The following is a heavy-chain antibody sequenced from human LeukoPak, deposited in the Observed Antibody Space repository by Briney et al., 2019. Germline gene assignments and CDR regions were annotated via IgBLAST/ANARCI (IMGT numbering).Heavy chain of an antibody. J-gene: IGHJ4*02. CDR3: ATFDNPFGY. CDR2: IRYDGSNK. Sequence: GGSLRLSCAASGFTFSSYGIHWVRQAPGKGLEWVAFIRYDGSNKYYADSVKGRFTISRDNAKNSLYLQMNSLRADDTAVYYCATFDNPFGYWGQGTLVTVSS. V-gene: IGHV3-30*02. CDR1: GFTFSSYG. D-gene: IGHD3-9*01.